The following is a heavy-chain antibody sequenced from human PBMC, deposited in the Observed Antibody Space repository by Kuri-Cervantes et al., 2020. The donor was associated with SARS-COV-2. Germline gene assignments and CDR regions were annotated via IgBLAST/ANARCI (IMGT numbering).Heavy chain of an antibody. Sequence: SGPTLVKPTQTLTLTCNISGFSLSTSGVGVGWIRQPPGKALEWLGFIFWNDEKRYSPSLKSRLTITKDTSKNQVVLTMTNMDPVDTATYYCAHRRGPLNWFDPWGQGTLVTFSS. J-gene: IGHJ5*02. V-gene: IGHV2-5*01. D-gene: IGHD3-16*01. CDR2: IFWNDEK. CDR3: AHRRGPLNWFDP. CDR1: GFSLSTSGVG.